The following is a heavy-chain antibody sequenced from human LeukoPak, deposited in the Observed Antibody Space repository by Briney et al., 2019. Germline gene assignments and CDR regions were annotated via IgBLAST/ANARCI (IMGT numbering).Heavy chain of an antibody. V-gene: IGHV4-4*02. CDR2: IYDGGST. Sequence: SGTLSLTCAVSGGSISSDSWWSWVRQPPGKGLEWIGDIYDGGSTNYNPSLRNLVTISLDKSKNQFSLQLSSVTAADTAIYYCARGFCGGGACYSPGEWGQGTLVAVSS. J-gene: IGHJ4*02. D-gene: IGHD2-15*01. CDR3: ARGFCGGGACYSPGE. CDR1: GGSISSDSW.